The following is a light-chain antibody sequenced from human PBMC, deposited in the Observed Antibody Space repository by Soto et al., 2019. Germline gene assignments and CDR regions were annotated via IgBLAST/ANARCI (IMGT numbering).Light chain of an antibody. J-gene: IGLJ1*01. Sequence: QSVLAQPPSVSGAPXXXXTISCTGNSSNIGAGYDVHWYHHLPGTAPKLLIYANNIRPSGVPDRFSGSKSGTSASLAITGLQAEDEADYYCQSYDSSLSALYVFGTGTKLTV. CDR3: QSYDSSLSALYV. V-gene: IGLV1-40*01. CDR2: ANN. CDR1: SSNIGAGYD.